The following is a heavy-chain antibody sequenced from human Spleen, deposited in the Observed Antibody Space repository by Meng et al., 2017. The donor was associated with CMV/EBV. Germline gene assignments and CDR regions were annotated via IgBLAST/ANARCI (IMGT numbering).Heavy chain of an antibody. D-gene: IGHD3-10*02. CDR2: IRVSAIST. V-gene: IGHV3-23*01. Sequence: GGSLRLSCAASGFTFSSYSMNWVRQAPGKGLQWVSTIRVSAISTYYADSVKGRFTISRDNSKNTLYLQMNSLRAEDTAVYYCAKGDVAGGYWGQGTLVTVSS. J-gene: IGHJ4*02. CDR3: AKGDVAGGY. CDR1: GFTFSSYS.